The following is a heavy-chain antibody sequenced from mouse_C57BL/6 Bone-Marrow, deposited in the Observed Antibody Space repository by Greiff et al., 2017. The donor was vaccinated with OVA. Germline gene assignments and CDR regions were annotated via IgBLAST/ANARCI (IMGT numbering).Heavy chain of an antibody. V-gene: IGHV1-19*01. Sequence: DVHLVESGPVLVKPGASVKMSCKASGYTFTDYYMHWVKQSHGKILEWIGVINPYNGGTSYNQKFKGKATLTVDKSSSTAYMELNSLTSEDSAVYYCAKANWGFSAWFAYWGQGTLVTVSA. J-gene: IGHJ3*01. D-gene: IGHD4-1*01. CDR3: AKANWGFSAWFAY. CDR2: INPYNGGT. CDR1: GYTFTDYY.